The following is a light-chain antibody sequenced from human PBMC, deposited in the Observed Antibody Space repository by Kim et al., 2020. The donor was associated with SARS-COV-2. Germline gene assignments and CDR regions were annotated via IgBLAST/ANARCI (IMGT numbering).Light chain of an antibody. CDR2: GKN. Sequence: VALGQTVRITCQGNSLRSYYATWYQQKPGQAPIVVIYGKNNRPSGIPDRFSGSSSGNTASLTITGTQAGDEADYYCNSRNSNDNVVFGGGTQLTVL. V-gene: IGLV3-19*01. CDR3: NSRNSNDNVV. CDR1: SLRSYY. J-gene: IGLJ2*01.